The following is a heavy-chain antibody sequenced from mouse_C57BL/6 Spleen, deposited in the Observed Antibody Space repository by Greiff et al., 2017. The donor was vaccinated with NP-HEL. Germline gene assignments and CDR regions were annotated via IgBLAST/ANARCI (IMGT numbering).Heavy chain of an antibody. J-gene: IGHJ4*01. CDR3: ALGNY. Sequence: VQLQQPGAELVMPGASVKLSCKASGYTFTSYWMHWVKQRPGQGLEWIGEIDPSDSYTNYNQKFKGKSTLTVDTSSSTAYMQLSSLTSEDSAVYYCALGNYWGQGTSVTVSS. CDR1: GYTFTSYW. CDR2: IDPSDSYT. V-gene: IGHV1-69*01.